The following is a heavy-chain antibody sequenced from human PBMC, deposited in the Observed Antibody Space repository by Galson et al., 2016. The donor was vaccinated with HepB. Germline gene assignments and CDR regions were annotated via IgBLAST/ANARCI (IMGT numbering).Heavy chain of an antibody. D-gene: IGHD3-3*01. CDR2: ISWNSGSI. J-gene: IGHJ3*01. CDR3: ARPHYTDIKNPFDL. V-gene: IGHV3-9*01. Sequence: FLRLSCAASGFTFDDYAMHWVRQAPGKGLEWVSGISWNSGSIGYADSVKGRFTISRDNAKNSVYLQMNSLRAEDTALYRCARPHYTDIKNPFDLWGQGTMVTVSS. CDR1: GFTFDDYA.